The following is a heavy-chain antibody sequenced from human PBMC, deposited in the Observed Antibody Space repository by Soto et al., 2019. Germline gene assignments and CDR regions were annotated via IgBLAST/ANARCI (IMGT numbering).Heavy chain of an antibody. CDR1: GYTFTNYD. Sequence: QVHLVQSGAEVKKPGASVKVSCKASGYTFTNYDINWVRQAPGQGLEWMGWISTYTGNTNYAQKLQGRVTMTTDTSTSTAYRERRILRSDDTAVYYCARGYYYGSGRPTPGGMDVWGQGTTVTVSS. J-gene: IGHJ6*02. V-gene: IGHV1-18*01. D-gene: IGHD3-10*01. CDR2: ISTYTGNT. CDR3: ARGYYYGSGRPTPGGMDV.